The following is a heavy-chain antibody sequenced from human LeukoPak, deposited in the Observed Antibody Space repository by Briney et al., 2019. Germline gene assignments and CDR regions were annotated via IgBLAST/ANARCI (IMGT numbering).Heavy chain of an antibody. Sequence: GGSLRLSCAASGFTFSNNEMNWVRQAPGRGPEWVANIKQDGSGVDYVESVKGRFTISRDNAKSSLYLQMNSLRAEDTAIYYCERDFIWGQGTPVTVSS. CDR2: IKQDGSGV. V-gene: IGHV3-7*05. D-gene: IGHD3-10*01. CDR1: GFTFSNNE. CDR3: ERDFI. J-gene: IGHJ4*02.